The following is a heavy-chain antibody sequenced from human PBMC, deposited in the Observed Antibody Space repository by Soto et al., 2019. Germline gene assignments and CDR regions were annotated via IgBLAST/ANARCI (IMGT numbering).Heavy chain of an antibody. CDR3: ARDRHYYDSSGYQP. V-gene: IGHV4-34*01. D-gene: IGHD3-22*01. CDR2: IYHSGST. CDR1: GGSFSGYY. J-gene: IGHJ5*02. Sequence: SETLSLTCAVYGGSFSGYYWSWIRQPPGKGLEWIGDIYHSGSTNYNPSLKSRVTISVDTSKNQFSLKLSSVTAADTAVYYCARDRHYYDSSGYQPWGQGTLVTVSS.